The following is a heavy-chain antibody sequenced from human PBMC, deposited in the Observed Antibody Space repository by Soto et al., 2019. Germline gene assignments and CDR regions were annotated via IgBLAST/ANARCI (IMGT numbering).Heavy chain of an antibody. CDR1: GFTFSSYG. Sequence: QVQLVESGGGEVQPGRSLRLSCAASGFTFSSYGMHWVRQAPGKGLEWVAVISYDGSNKYYADSVKDRFTISRDNSKNTLYLQMNSLRAEDTAVYYCAKDPQWLGSDAFDIWGQGTMVTVSS. CDR2: ISYDGSNK. J-gene: IGHJ3*02. V-gene: IGHV3-30*18. D-gene: IGHD6-19*01. CDR3: AKDPQWLGSDAFDI.